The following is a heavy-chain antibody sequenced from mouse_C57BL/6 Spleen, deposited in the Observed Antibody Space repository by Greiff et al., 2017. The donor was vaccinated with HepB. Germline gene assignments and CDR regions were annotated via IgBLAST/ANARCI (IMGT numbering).Heavy chain of an antibody. Sequence: VHVKQSGPELVKPGASVKISCKASGYSFTGYYMNWVKQSPEKSLEWIGEINPSTGGTTYNQKFKAKATLTVDKSSSTAYMQLKSLTSEDSAVYYCARGLWLLYAMDYWGQGTSVTVSS. V-gene: IGHV1-42*01. J-gene: IGHJ4*01. CDR3: ARGLWLLYAMDY. D-gene: IGHD2-2*01. CDR1: GYSFTGYY. CDR2: INPSTGGT.